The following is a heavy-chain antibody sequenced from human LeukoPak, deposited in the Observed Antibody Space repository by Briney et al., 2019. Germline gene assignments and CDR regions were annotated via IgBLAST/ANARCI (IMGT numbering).Heavy chain of an antibody. CDR1: GFPFNSYG. J-gene: IGHJ5*02. CDR2: IRFDGSTT. Sequence: PGGSLRLSCAASGFPFNSYGIHWVRQAPGKGLQWVTFIRFDGSTTYYADSVKGRFTISRDNSKNTLYLQMNSLRAEDTAVYYCARGPPLFDPWGQGTLVTVSS. V-gene: IGHV3-30*02. CDR3: ARGPPLFDP.